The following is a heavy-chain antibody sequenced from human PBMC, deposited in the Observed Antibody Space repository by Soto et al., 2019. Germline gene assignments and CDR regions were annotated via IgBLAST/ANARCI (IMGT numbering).Heavy chain of an antibody. CDR1: GGSISSGGYY. Sequence: SETLSLTCTVSGGSISSGGYYWSWIRQHPGKGLEWIGYIYYSGSTYYNPSLKSRVTISVDTSKNQFSLKLSSVTAADTAVYYCARDLISPNYYFDYRGQGTLVTVSS. D-gene: IGHD3-16*01. CDR3: ARDLISPNYYFDY. CDR2: IYYSGST. J-gene: IGHJ4*02. V-gene: IGHV4-31*03.